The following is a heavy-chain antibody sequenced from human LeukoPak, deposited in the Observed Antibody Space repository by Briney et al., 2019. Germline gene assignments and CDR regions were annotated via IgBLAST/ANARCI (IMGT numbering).Heavy chain of an antibody. J-gene: IGHJ4*02. CDR3: ARDPYYGSGIVY. V-gene: IGHV4-34*01. D-gene: IGHD3-10*01. CDR1: GGSISSYY. CDR2: INHSGST. Sequence: SETLSLTCTVSGGSISSYYWSWIRQPPGKGLEWIGEINHSGSTNYNPSLKSRVTISVDTSKDQFSLKLSSVTAADTAVYYCARDPYYGSGIVYWGQGTLVTVSS.